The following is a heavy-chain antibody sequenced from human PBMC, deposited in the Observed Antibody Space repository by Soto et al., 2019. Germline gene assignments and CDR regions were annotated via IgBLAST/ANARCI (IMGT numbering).Heavy chain of an antibody. J-gene: IGHJ5*02. Sequence: QVQLVESGGGVVQSGRSLRLSCAASGFTFSTSGMHWIRQAPGKGLEWVAMISHDGGATYYVDSVKGRFTISRDTDKNTLNLQMDSLRPEDTATYYCAKDWGSSGWYNWFDPGGQGTLVTVSS. CDR1: GFTFSTSG. CDR2: ISHDGGAT. D-gene: IGHD6-13*01. CDR3: AKDWGSSGWYNWFDP. V-gene: IGHV3-30*18.